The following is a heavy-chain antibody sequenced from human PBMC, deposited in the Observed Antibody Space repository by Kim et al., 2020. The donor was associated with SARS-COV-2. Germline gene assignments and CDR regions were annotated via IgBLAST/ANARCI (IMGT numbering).Heavy chain of an antibody. D-gene: IGHD3-16*01. CDR2: ISYDGGNK. J-gene: IGHJ4*02. CDR1: GFTFSSYD. V-gene: IGHV3-30*18. CDR3: AKGGGGDIGY. Sequence: GGSLRLSCAASGFTFSSYDMHWVRQAPGKGLEWVAVISYDGGNKYYADSVKGRFTISRDNSKNTLYLQMNSLRAEDTAVYYCAKGGGGDIGYWGQGTLVTVSS.